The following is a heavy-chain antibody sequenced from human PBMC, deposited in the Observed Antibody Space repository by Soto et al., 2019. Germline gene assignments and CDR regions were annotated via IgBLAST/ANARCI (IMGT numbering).Heavy chain of an antibody. Sequence: SETLSLTCTVSGGSTSSYNWSWIRQPPGKGLEWIGEINHSGNTNYNPSLKSRVTISLDTSKIQFSLKLSSVTAADTAVYYCARRFYDFLTGYYRFDSWGQGPLVTVSS. J-gene: IGHJ4*02. CDR2: INHSGNT. CDR3: ARRFYDFLTGYYRFDS. CDR1: GGSTSSYN. V-gene: IGHV4-34*01. D-gene: IGHD3-9*01.